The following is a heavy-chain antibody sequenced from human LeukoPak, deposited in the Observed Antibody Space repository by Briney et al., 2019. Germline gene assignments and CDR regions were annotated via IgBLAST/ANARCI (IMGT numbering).Heavy chain of an antibody. V-gene: IGHV3-7*01. J-gene: IGHJ4*02. CDR3: ARENFGDVFDY. Sequence: PGGSLRLSCAASGFTFTNYWMSWVRQAPGKGPEWVANIKHDGSETYYLDSVKGRFTISRDNAKNSLYLQMNSLRAEDTAVYYCARENFGDVFDYWGQGTLVTVSS. CDR1: GFTFTNYW. D-gene: IGHD4-17*01. CDR2: IKHDGSET.